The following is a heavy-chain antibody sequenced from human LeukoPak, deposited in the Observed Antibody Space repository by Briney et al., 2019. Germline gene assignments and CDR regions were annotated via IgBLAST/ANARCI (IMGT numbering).Heavy chain of an antibody. V-gene: IGHV3-23*01. CDR3: ARGGPAAGRFDY. CDR1: GFTFTGYA. Sequence: GGSLRLSCAASGFTFTGYAMSWVRQAPGKGLEWVSAISGSGHSTDYADSVKGRFTISRDNSKNTLYLQMNSLRAEDTAVYYCARGGPAAGRFDYWGQGTLVTVSS. D-gene: IGHD6-13*01. J-gene: IGHJ4*02. CDR2: ISGSGHST.